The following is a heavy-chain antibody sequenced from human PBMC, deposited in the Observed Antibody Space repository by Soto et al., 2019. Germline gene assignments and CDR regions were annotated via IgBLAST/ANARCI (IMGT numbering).Heavy chain of an antibody. V-gene: IGHV1-18*01. CDR1: GGTFANFTRNG. CDR3: VKDRDSNSWPSRDV. Sequence: GASVKVSCKASGGTFANFTRNGTSWVRQAPGQGLEWMGWISPKSGNIKYAQKFQGRVIMTTDTSTSTAYMELRSLRSDDTAVYYCVKDRDSNSWPSRDVWGPGTTVTVSS. CDR2: ISPKSGNI. D-gene: IGHD3-22*01. J-gene: IGHJ6*02.